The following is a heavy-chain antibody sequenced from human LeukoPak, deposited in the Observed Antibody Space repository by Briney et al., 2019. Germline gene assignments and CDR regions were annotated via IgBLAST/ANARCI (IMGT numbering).Heavy chain of an antibody. D-gene: IGHD3-3*01. J-gene: IGHJ6*03. V-gene: IGHV1-18*01. CDR2: ISAYNGNT. Sequence: ASVKVSCKASGYTFTSYGISWVRQAPGQGLEWMGLISAYNGNTNYAQKLQGRVTMTTDTSTSTAYMELRSLRSDDTFVYYCASDRFYDFWSGYYMDVWGKGTTVTVSS. CDR3: ASDRFYDFWSGYYMDV. CDR1: GYTFTSYG.